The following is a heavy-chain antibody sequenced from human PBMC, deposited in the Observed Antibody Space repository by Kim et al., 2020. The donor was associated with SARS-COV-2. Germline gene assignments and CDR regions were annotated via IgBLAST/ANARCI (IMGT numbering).Heavy chain of an antibody. D-gene: IGHD1-26*01. Sequence: GGSLRLSCAASGFTFSSYAMHWVRQAPGKGLEWVAVISYDGSNKYYADSVKGRFTISRDNSKNTLYLQMNSLRAEDTAVYYCARPRGWPYSGSYGGYYYYYGMDVWGQGTTVTVSS. J-gene: IGHJ6*02. V-gene: IGHV3-30*04. CDR2: ISYDGSNK. CDR3: ARPRGWPYSGSYGGYYYYYGMDV. CDR1: GFTFSSYA.